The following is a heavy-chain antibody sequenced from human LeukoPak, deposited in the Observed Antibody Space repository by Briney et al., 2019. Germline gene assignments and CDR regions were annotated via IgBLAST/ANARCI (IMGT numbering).Heavy chain of an antibody. V-gene: IGHV4-38-2*02. CDR1: GYSISTGYY. CDR2: INHSGSI. Sequence: SETLSLTCTVSGYSISTGYYWDWIRQPPGKGLEWIGEINHSGSINYNPSLKSRVTISVDTSKNQFSLKLSSVTAADTAVYYCATLGYSYGTDYWGQGTLVTVSS. D-gene: IGHD5-18*01. J-gene: IGHJ4*02. CDR3: ATLGYSYGTDY.